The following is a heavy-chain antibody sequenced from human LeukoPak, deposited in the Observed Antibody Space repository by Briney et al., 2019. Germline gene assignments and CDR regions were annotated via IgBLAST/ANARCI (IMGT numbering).Heavy chain of an antibody. V-gene: IGHV4-59*01. CDR2: IYYSGST. D-gene: IGHD5-18*01. J-gene: IGHJ4*02. CDR1: GGSISSYY. CDR3: ARVRYSYGWIDY. Sequence: SETLSLTCIVSGGSISSYYWSWIRQPPGKGLEWIGYIYYSGSTNYNPSLKSRVTISVDTSKNQFSLKLSSVTAADTAVYYCARVRYSYGWIDYWGQGTLVTVSS.